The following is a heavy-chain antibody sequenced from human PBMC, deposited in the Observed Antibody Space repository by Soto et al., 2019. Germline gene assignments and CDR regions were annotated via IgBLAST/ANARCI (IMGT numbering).Heavy chain of an antibody. CDR2: IKQDGSEK. CDR1: GFTFSSYW. J-gene: IGHJ4*02. Sequence: GSLRLSCAASGFTFSSYWMSWVRQVPGKGLEWVANIKQDGSEKYFVDSMKGRFTISRDNAKNSLFLQMNSLRAEDTAVYYCARADMYGTVDYWGQGTLVTVSS. CDR3: ARADMYGTVDY. D-gene: IGHD3-10*01. V-gene: IGHV3-7*04.